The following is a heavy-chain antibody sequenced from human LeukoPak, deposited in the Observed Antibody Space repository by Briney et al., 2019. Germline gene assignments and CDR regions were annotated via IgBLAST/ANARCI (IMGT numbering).Heavy chain of an antibody. CDR2: IYYSGST. V-gene: IGHV4-39*01. D-gene: IGHD1-26*01. Sequence: PSETLSLTCTVSGGSISSSSYYWGWIRQPPGKGLEWIGSIYYSGSTYYNPSPKSRVTISVDTSKNQFSLKLSSVTAADTAVYYCARLRGSYYFDYWGQGTLVTVSS. J-gene: IGHJ4*02. CDR3: ARLRGSYYFDY. CDR1: GGSISSSSYY.